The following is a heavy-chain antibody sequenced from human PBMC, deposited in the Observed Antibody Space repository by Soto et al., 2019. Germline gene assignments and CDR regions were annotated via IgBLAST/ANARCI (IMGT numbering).Heavy chain of an antibody. J-gene: IGHJ4*02. CDR3: ARDVVRSTAGDS. CDR1: GGTFSTSS. V-gene: IGHV1-69*13. D-gene: IGHD2-15*01. Sequence: SVKVSCKASGGTFSTSSFVWVRQGPGQGLEWMGGIIPIFTRTNFAQKFQGGVTFSADESTRTTYMELRSLTSEDTAIYYCARDVVRSTAGDSWGQGTLVTVSS. CDR2: IIPIFTRT.